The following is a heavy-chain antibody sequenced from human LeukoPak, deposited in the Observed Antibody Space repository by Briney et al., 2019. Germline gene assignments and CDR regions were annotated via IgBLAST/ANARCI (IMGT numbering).Heavy chain of an antibody. CDR3: ARPLFSGYCSSTSCYDAFDI. V-gene: IGHV3-21*01. D-gene: IGHD2-2*03. CDR2: ISSSSSYI. J-gene: IGHJ3*02. Sequence: GGSLRLSCAASGFTFSSYSMNWVRQAPGKGLEWVSSISSSSSYIYYADSVKGRFTISRDNAKHSLYLQMNSLRAEDTAVYYCARPLFSGYCSSTSCYDAFDIWGQGTMVTVSS. CDR1: GFTFSSYS.